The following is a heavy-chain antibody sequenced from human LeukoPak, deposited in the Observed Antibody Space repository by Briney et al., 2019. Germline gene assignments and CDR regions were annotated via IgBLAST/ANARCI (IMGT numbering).Heavy chain of an antibody. CDR3: ARDDMEQLYYFDY. Sequence: SGGSLRLSCAASGFTFSSYAMHWVRQAPGKGLEWVAVISYDGSNKYYADSVKGRFTISRDNSKNTLYLQMNSLRAEDTAVYYCARDDMEQLYYFDYWGQGTLVTVSS. CDR1: GFTFSSYA. D-gene: IGHD6-6*01. J-gene: IGHJ4*02. CDR2: ISYDGSNK. V-gene: IGHV3-30*04.